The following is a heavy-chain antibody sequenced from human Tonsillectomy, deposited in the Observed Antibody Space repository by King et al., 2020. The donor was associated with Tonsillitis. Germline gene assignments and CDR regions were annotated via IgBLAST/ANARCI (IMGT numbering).Heavy chain of an antibody. CDR1: GFTFSSYA. CDR3: ARDRRALSMITFGGVIVPSFDY. D-gene: IGHD3-16*02. V-gene: IGHV3-30-3*01. J-gene: IGHJ4*02. Sequence: VQLVQSGGGVVQPGRSLRLSCAASGFTFSSYAMHWVRQAPGKGLEWVAVISYDGSNKYYADSVKGRFTISRDNSKNTLYLQMNSLRAEDTVVYYCARDRRALSMITFGGVIVPSFDYWGQGTLVTVSS. CDR2: ISYDGSNK.